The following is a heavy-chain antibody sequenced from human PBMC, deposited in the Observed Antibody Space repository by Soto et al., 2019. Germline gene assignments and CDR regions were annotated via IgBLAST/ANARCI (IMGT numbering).Heavy chain of an antibody. CDR1: GGTFSSYA. D-gene: IGHD5-12*01. CDR2: IIPIFGTA. J-gene: IGHJ5*02. Sequence: GASVKVSCKASGGTFSSYAISWVRQAPGQGFEWMGGIIPIFGTANYAQKFQGRVTITADKSTSTAYMELSSLRSEDTAVYYCARGRDGYNPPDWFDPWGQGTLVTVSS. V-gene: IGHV1-69*06. CDR3: ARGRDGYNPPDWFDP.